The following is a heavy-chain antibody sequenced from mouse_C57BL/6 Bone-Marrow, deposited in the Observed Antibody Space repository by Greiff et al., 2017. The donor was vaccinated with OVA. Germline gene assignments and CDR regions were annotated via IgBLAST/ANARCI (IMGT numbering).Heavy chain of an antibody. J-gene: IGHJ3*01. CDR1: GYSFTDYN. D-gene: IGHD2-4*01. V-gene: IGHV1-39*01. Sequence: EVQLQESGPELVKPGASVKISCKASGYSFTDYNMNWVKQSNGKSLEWIGVINPNYGTTSYNQKFKGKATLTVDQSSSTAYMQLNSLTSEDSAVYYCARSDYDGRMPAWFAYWGQGTLDTVSA. CDR3: ARSDYDGRMPAWFAY. CDR2: INPNYGTT.